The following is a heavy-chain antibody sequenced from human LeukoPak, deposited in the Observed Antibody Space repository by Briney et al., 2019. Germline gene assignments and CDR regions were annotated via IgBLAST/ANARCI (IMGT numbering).Heavy chain of an antibody. J-gene: IGHJ4*02. D-gene: IGHD3-10*01. V-gene: IGHV4-61*02. CDR2: IYTSGST. CDR1: GGSISSGSYY. Sequence: SQTLSLTCAVSGGSISSGSYYWTWIRQPAGKGLEWIRRIYTSGSTNYNPSHKSRVTISLDTSKNQFSLRLSSVTAADTAVYYCARGPGYYGSGSYPSVYWGQGTLVTVSS. CDR3: ARGPGYYGSGSYPSVY.